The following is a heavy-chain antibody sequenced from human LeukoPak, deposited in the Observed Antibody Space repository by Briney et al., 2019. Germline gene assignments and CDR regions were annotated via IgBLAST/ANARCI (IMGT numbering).Heavy chain of an antibody. Sequence: SETLSLTCTVSGGSISSYYWSWIRQPAGKGLEWIGRIYTSGSTNYNPSLKSRVTMSVDTSKNQFSLKLSSVTAADTAVYYCATWTLLLWFGECSAFDIWGQGTMVSVSS. CDR3: ATWTLLLWFGECSAFDI. J-gene: IGHJ3*02. CDR2: IYTSGST. CDR1: GGSISSYY. D-gene: IGHD3-10*01. V-gene: IGHV4-4*07.